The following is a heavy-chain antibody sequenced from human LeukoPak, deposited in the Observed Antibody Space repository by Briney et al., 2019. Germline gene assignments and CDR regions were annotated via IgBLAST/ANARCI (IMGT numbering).Heavy chain of an antibody. Sequence: GGSLRLSCAASGFTFSTYNMNWVRQAPGKGLEWVSSISSSSNYIYYADSVKGRFTISRDNAKNSLYLQMNSLRAEDTDVYYCARDPGEGRVPAANYWGQGTLVTVSS. J-gene: IGHJ4*02. CDR2: ISSSSNYI. D-gene: IGHD2-2*01. V-gene: IGHV3-21*01. CDR1: GFTFSTYN. CDR3: ARDPGEGRVPAANY.